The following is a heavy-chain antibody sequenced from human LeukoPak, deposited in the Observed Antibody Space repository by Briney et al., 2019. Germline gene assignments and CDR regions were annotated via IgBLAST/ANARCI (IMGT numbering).Heavy chain of an antibody. CDR1: GYTFTGYY. D-gene: IGHD2-2*01. CDR3: ARLYCSSTSCSNDAFDI. V-gene: IGHV1-2*02. CDR2: INPNSGGT. Sequence: ASVKVPCKASGYTFTGYYMHWVRQAPGQGLEWMGWINPNSGGTNYAQKFQGRVTMTRDTSISTAYMELSRLRSDDTAVYYSARLYCSSTSCSNDAFDIWGQGTMVTVSS. J-gene: IGHJ3*02.